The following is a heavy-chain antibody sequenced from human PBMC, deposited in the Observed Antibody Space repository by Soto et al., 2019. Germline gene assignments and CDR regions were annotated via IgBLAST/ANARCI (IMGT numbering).Heavy chain of an antibody. CDR3: ARAGEWWLLPHWFDP. CDR1: GGSISSYY. Sequence: SETLSLTCTVSGGSISSYYWSWIRQPPGKGLEWIGYIYYSGSTNYNPSLKSRVTISVDTSKNQFSLKLSSVTAADTAVYYCARAGEWWLLPHWFDPWGQGTLVTASS. J-gene: IGHJ5*02. D-gene: IGHD3-22*01. CDR2: IYYSGST. V-gene: IGHV4-59*08.